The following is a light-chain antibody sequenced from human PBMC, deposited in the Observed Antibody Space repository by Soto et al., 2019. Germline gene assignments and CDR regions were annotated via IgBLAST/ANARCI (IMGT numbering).Light chain of an antibody. CDR1: RDVGSD. V-gene: IGKV1-6*01. Sequence: ALQLTHSPSSLSASVGDIFTITCRASRDVGSDVSWYQQKPGQAPKLLIYAASNLYTGVPSRFSGSRSGTEFTLTISSLQPEDFASYYCLQDYGDSWKCGEGTKVDIK. CDR2: AAS. J-gene: IGKJ1*01. CDR3: LQDYGDSWK.